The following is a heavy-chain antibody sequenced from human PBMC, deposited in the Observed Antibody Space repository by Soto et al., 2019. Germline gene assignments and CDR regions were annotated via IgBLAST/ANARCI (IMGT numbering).Heavy chain of an antibody. V-gene: IGHV4-31*03. Sequence: QVQLQESGPGLVKPSQTLSLTCTVSGGSISSGGYYWSWIRQHPGKGLEWIGYIYYSGSTYYNPSLESRVTISVDTSKNQFSLKLSSVTAADTAVYYCARGLVVVTASPYFDYWGQGTLVTVSS. D-gene: IGHD2-21*02. CDR2: IYYSGST. CDR3: ARGLVVVTASPYFDY. CDR1: GGSISSGGYY. J-gene: IGHJ4*02.